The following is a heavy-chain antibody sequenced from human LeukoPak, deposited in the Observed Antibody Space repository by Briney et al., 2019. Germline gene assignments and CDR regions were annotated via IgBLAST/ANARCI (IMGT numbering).Heavy chain of an antibody. V-gene: IGHV4-4*07. D-gene: IGHD6-6*01. CDR1: GGSISSYY. CDR2: IYTSGST. J-gene: IGHJ3*02. CDR3: ASGSSIAAPADAFDI. Sequence: TSETLSLTCTVSGGSISSYYWSWIRQPAGKGLEWIGRIYTSGSTNYNPSLKSLVTMSVDTSKNQFSLKLSSVTAADTAVYYCASGSSIAAPADAFDIWGQGTMVTVSS.